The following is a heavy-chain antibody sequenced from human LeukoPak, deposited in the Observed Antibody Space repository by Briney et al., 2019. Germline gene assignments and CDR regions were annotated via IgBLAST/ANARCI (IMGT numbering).Heavy chain of an antibody. Sequence: GGSLRLSCAASGFTFTNYWMHWVRQAPGKGLVWVSRIDIDGTGTSYADSVKGRCTISRDNAKNTVSLQMNSLKAEDTAVYYCGTVFDHWGPGILVTVSS. CDR2: IDIDGTGT. CDR1: GFTFTNYW. CDR3: GTVFDH. V-gene: IGHV3-74*01. J-gene: IGHJ4*02.